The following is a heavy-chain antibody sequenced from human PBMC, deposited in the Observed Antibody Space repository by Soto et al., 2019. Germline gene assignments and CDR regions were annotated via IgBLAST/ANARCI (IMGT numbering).Heavy chain of an antibody. CDR3: AREGDGYYLQYFQQ. V-gene: IGHV6-1*01. J-gene: IGHJ1*01. Sequence: QVQLQQSGPGLLKPSQTLSLTCVISGDSVSSKTSAWNWIRQSPSRGLEWLGRTYYRSKWYNVYADSVKSRITIKPDSSRNQVPLQLKSVTPEDTAVYYCAREGDGYYLQYFQQWGQGTLVSVSS. CDR2: TYYRSKWYN. D-gene: IGHD4-17*01. CDR1: GDSVSSKTSA.